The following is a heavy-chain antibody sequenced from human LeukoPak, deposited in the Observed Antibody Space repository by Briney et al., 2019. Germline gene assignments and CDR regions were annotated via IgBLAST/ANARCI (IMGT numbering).Heavy chain of an antibody. CDR1: GYTFTSYY. V-gene: IGHV1-46*01. D-gene: IGHD1-26*01. J-gene: IGHJ4*02. CDR2: INPSSGST. CDR3: ARGEWEVPQDY. Sequence: ASVKVSCKASGYTFTSYYMHWVRQAPGQGLEWMGIINPSSGSTTYAQKFQGRVTMTRDTSTSTVYMELSSLRSEDTAVYYCARGEWEVPQDYWGQETLVTVPS.